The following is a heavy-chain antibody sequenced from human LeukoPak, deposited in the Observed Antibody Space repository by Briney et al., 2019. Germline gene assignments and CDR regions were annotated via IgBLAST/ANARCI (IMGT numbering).Heavy chain of an antibody. CDR2: IIPISGTT. Sequence: ASVKVSCKTSGGTFTSYAITWVRQAPGQGLEWMGKIIPISGTTNYAQKFQGRVTFAADESTSTAYMELSSLRSEDTALYYCARKLRLGGNWFDPWGQGTLVTVSS. CDR3: ARKLRLGGNWFDP. CDR1: GGTFTSYA. J-gene: IGHJ5*02. V-gene: IGHV1-69*13. D-gene: IGHD1-26*01.